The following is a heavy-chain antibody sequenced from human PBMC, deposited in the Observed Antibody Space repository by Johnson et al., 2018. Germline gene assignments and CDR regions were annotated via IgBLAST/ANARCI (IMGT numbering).Heavy chain of an antibody. D-gene: IGHD3-16*01. J-gene: IGHJ6*03. CDR2: IIPIFGTA. Sequence: VQLVQSGAEVKKPGSSVKVSCKASGGTFTSYAFSWVRQAPGQGLEWVGGIIPIFGTADYAQRFQGRVTITADESTSTAYMELSRLRSEDTAVYYCARGLGGSYYYYMEVWGKGTTVTVSS. V-gene: IGHV1-69*01. CDR3: ARGLGGSYYYYMEV. CDR1: GGTFTSYA.